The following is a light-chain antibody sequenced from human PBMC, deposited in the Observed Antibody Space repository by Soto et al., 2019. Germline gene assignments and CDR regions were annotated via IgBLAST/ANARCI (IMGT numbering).Light chain of an antibody. V-gene: IGKV3-20*01. CDR1: QSVSSN. CDR2: GAS. CDR3: QQYGSSGP. J-gene: IGKJ1*01. Sequence: EILLTHSTTPLSLSPQERAPLSCRASQSVSSNFAWYQQKPGQAPRLLIYGASTRATGIPARFSGSGSGTDFTLTISRLEPEYFAVYYCQQYGSSGPFGQGGKV.